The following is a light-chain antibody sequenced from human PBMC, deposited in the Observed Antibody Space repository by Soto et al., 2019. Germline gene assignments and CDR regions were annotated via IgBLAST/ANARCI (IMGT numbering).Light chain of an antibody. Sequence: DIQMTQSPSSLSASVGDRVTITCRASQGIRNALGWYQQTPGKAPKRLIYVASNLQGGVPSRLSGSGSGTEFTLTISSLQPEDSATYYWLQHDTFPLTFGGGTRVEIK. V-gene: IGKV1-17*01. CDR1: QGIRNA. J-gene: IGKJ4*01. CDR3: LQHDTFPLT. CDR2: VAS.